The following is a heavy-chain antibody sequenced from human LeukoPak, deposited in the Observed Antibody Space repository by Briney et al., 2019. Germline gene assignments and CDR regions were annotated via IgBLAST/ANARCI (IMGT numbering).Heavy chain of an antibody. CDR2: ISSSSSYI. CDR3: ARDVKGRRYYYMDV. Sequence: AGGSLRLSCAASGFTFSSYSMNWVRQAPGKGLEWVSSISSSSSYIYYADSVKGRFTISRDNAKNSLYLQMNSLRAEDTAVYYCARDVKGRRYYYMDVWGKGTTVTVSS. D-gene: IGHD3-10*01. CDR1: GFTFSSYS. J-gene: IGHJ6*03. V-gene: IGHV3-21*01.